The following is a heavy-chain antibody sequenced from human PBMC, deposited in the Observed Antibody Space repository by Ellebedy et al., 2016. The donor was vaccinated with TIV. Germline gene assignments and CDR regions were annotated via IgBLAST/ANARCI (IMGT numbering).Heavy chain of an antibody. J-gene: IGHJ6*02. CDR1: GFTFSSYA. CDR2: ISGSGGST. CDR3: ANNNRGFYYYGMDV. V-gene: IGHV3-23*01. Sequence: GESLKISXAASGFTFSSYAMSWVRQAPGKGLEWVSAISGSGGSTYYADSVKGRFTISRDNSKNTLYLQMNSLRAEDTAVYYCANNNRGFYYYGMDVWGQGTTVTVSS. D-gene: IGHD1-14*01.